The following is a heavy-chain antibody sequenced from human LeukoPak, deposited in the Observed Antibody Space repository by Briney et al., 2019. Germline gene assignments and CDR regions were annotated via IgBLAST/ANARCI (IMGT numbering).Heavy chain of an antibody. D-gene: IGHD3-22*01. Sequence: TSETLSLTCTVSGGSISSGDYYWSWIRQPPGKGLEWIGYIYYSGSTYYNPSLKSRVTISVDTSKNQFSLKLSSVTAADTAVYYCARDSSLSGSNAFDIWGQGTMVTVSS. J-gene: IGHJ3*02. CDR1: GGSISSGDYY. V-gene: IGHV4-30-4*01. CDR2: IYYSGST. CDR3: ARDSSLSGSNAFDI.